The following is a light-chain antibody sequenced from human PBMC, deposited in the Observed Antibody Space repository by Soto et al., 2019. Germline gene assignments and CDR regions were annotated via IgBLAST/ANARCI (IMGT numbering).Light chain of an antibody. Sequence: PGERATLSCRASQSVSSYLAWYQQKPGQAPRLLIYDASNRATGIPARFSGSGSGTDFTLTISSLEPEDFAVYYCQQRSNWPTWTFGQGTKVEIK. J-gene: IGKJ1*01. CDR2: DAS. CDR3: QQRSNWPTWT. V-gene: IGKV3-11*01. CDR1: QSVSSY.